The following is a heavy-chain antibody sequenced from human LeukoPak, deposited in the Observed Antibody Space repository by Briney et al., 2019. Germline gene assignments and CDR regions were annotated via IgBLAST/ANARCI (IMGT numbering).Heavy chain of an antibody. CDR3: ARDDYDFWSGYYLDY. Sequence: GGSLRLSCAASGFTFSSYSMNWVRQAPGKGLEWVSYISSSSSTIYYADSVEGRFTISRDNAKNSLYLQMNSLRDEDTAVYYCARDDYDFWSGYYLDYWGQGTLVTVSS. J-gene: IGHJ4*02. V-gene: IGHV3-48*02. CDR1: GFTFSSYS. CDR2: ISSSSSTI. D-gene: IGHD3-3*01.